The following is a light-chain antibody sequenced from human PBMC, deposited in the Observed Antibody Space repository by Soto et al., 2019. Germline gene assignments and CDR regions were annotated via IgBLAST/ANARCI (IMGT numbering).Light chain of an antibody. J-gene: IGKJ2*01. Sequence: DNQMTQSPSSLSATVGDRVTITCQASHDINKYLNWYQQKPGEAPKVLIYDTANLETGVPSRFSGGGSGTYFSFTISSLQPEDTATYYCQQYDSLPHTFGQGTKLEIK. V-gene: IGKV1-33*01. CDR1: HDINKY. CDR2: DTA. CDR3: QQYDSLPHT.